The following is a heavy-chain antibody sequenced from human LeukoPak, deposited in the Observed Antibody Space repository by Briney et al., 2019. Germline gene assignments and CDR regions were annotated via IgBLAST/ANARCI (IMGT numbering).Heavy chain of an antibody. J-gene: IGHJ4*02. CDR2: VNGNGGST. D-gene: IGHD3-16*02. Sequence: GGSLRLSCAASGFSFSTYAMSWVRQAPGKGLEWVSGVNGNGGSTSHADSVKGRFTIFRDNSKNTVYLQMNSLRVEDTAVYYCAKSLYGGCDYWGQGTVVTVSS. CDR3: AKSLYGGCDY. CDR1: GFSFSTYA. V-gene: IGHV3-23*01.